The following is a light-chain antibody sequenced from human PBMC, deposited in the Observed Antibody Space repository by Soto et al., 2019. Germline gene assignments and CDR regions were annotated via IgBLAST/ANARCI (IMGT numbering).Light chain of an antibody. CDR3: LQYGASTWT. CDR2: GAS. J-gene: IGKJ1*01. CDR1: LSVSSNY. Sequence: EIVLTQSPGTLSLSPGERATLSCRASLSVSSNYLAWYQQKPGQAPRLLIYGASSRATGIPDRFSGSGSGTDLTLTISRLEPEDFAVYYCLQYGASTWTFGQGTKVEIK. V-gene: IGKV3-20*01.